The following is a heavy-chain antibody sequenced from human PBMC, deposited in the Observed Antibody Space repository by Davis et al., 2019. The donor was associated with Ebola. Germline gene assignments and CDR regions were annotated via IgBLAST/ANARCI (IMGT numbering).Heavy chain of an antibody. Sequence: LRLSCTVSGDSISSSYWNWIRQPAGKGLQWIGRVSPSGSTTYNPSLRSRVTMSVDTSINQFSLRLSSVTAADTAVYFCARFGHGAYWGQGTLVTVSS. CDR1: GDSISSSY. J-gene: IGHJ4*02. D-gene: IGHD3-16*01. CDR2: VSPSGST. CDR3: ARFGHGAY. V-gene: IGHV4-4*07.